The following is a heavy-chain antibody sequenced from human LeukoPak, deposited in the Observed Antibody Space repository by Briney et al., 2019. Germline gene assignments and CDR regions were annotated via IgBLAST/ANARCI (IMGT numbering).Heavy chain of an antibody. CDR1: GGTFSSYA. V-gene: IGHV1-69*04. CDR2: IIPILGIA. D-gene: IGHD1-1*01. Sequence: SVKVSCKASGGTFSSYAISWVRQAPGQGLEWMGRIIPILGIANYAQKFQGRVTITADKSTSTAYMELSSLRSEDTAVYYCARVPGTTVYYYYYMDVWGKGTTVTVSS. CDR3: ARVPGTTVYYYYYMDV. J-gene: IGHJ6*03.